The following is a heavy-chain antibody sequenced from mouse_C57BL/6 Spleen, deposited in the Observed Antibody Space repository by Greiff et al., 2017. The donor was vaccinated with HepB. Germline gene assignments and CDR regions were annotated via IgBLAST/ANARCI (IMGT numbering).Heavy chain of an antibody. CDR2: IYPSDSET. D-gene: IGHD1-1*01. V-gene: IGHV1-61*01. J-gene: IGHJ2*01. Sequence: QVQLQQPGAELVRPGSSVKLSCKASGYTFTSYWMDWVKQRPGQGLEWIGNIYPSDSETHYNQKFKDKATLTVDKSSSTAYMQLSSLTSEDSAVYYCARFITTASSYGDYWGQGTTLTVSS. CDR1: GYTFTSYW. CDR3: ARFITTASSYGDY.